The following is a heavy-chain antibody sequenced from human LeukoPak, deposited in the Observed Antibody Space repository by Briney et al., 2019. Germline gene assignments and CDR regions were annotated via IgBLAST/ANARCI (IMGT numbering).Heavy chain of an antibody. CDR2: INPNSGGT. Sequence: ASVNVSCKASLYSFIDYYIHWVGQAPGQGLEWMGCINPNSGGTNYAQKFQSRVTMTGDTSISTAYMELSRLRSDDTAVYFCARDSRYNNVGDYWGQGTLVTVSS. CDR3: ARDSRYNNVGDY. J-gene: IGHJ4*02. D-gene: IGHD3-10*01. CDR1: LYSFIDYY. V-gene: IGHV1-2*02.